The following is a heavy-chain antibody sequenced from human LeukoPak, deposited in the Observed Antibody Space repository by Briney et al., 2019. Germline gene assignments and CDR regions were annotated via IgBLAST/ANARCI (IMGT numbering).Heavy chain of an antibody. CDR3: ASFSWFDP. CDR2: ISSSSSTI. D-gene: IGHD3-3*01. CDR1: GFTFSSYS. J-gene: IGHJ5*02. V-gene: IGHV3-48*01. Sequence: GGSLRLSCAASGFTFSSYSMNWVRQAPGKGLEWVSCISSSSSTIYYADSVKGRFTISRDNAKNSLYLQMNSLRAEDTAVYYCASFSWFDPWGQGTLVTVSS.